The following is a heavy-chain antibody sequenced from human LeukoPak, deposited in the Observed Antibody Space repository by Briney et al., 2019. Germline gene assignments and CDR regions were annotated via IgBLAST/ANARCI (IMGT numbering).Heavy chain of an antibody. CDR2: ISGSGRDT. D-gene: IGHD3/OR15-3a*01. V-gene: IGHV3-23*01. J-gene: IGHJ2*01. CDR3: AKWGDFWTGRNTWYFDL. CDR1: GLTFPRYA. Sequence: GGSLRLSCAASGLTFPRYAFAWVRQAPGRGFQWVSGISGSGRDTIYSDSVKGRFTISRDNSKSTHYLEMSSLRAEDTAVYYCAKWGDFWTGRNTWYFDLWGRGTLVTVSS.